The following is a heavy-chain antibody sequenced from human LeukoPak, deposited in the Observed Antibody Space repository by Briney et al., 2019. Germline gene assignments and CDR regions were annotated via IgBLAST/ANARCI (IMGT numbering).Heavy chain of an antibody. J-gene: IGHJ6*02. V-gene: IGHV3-9*01. CDR2: ISWNSGSK. CDR3: AKDTDYYAGLDA. Sequence: LAGGSLRLSCTASGFIFDDYGMHWVRQGPGKGLEWVAGISWNSGSKGYADSVKGRFTISRDNAKYALYLEMSSLRTEDTALYYCAKDTDYYAGLDAWGQGTTVTVSS. CDR1: GFIFDDYG. D-gene: IGHD3-10*01.